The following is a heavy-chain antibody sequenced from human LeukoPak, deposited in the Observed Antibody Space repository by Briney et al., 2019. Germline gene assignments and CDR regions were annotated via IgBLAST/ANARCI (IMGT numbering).Heavy chain of an antibody. CDR1: GFTFSSYW. D-gene: IGHD6-19*01. CDR3: AKQWLEQNYYYYYMDV. V-gene: IGHV3-7*03. CDR2: IKQDGSEK. Sequence: TGGSLRLSCAASGFTFSSYWMSWVRQAPGKGLEWVANIKQDGSEKYYADSVKGRFTISRDNSKNTLYLQMNSLRAEDTAVYYCAKQWLEQNYYYYYMDVWGKGTTVTVSS. J-gene: IGHJ6*03.